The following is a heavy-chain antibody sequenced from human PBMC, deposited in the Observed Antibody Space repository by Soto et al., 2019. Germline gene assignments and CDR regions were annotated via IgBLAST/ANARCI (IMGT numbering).Heavy chain of an antibody. V-gene: IGHV4-30-2*01. J-gene: IGHJ4*02. CDR2: IYHSGST. Sequence: SETLSLTCAVSGGSISSCGYSWSWIRQPPGKGLEWIGYIYHSGSTYYNPSLKSRVTISVDRSKNQFPLKLSSVTAADTAVYYCARVLAGGYCSSTSCYSPGYFDYWGQGTLVTVSS. CDR1: GGSISSCGYS. D-gene: IGHD2-2*01. CDR3: ARVLAGGYCSSTSCYSPGYFDY.